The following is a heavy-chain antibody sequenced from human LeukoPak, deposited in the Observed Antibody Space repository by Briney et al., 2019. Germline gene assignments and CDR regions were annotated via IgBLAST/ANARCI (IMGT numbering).Heavy chain of an antibody. D-gene: IGHD3-9*01. CDR1: GGTFSSYA. J-gene: IGHJ3*02. V-gene: IGHV1-69*04. CDR2: IIPILGIA. Sequence: SVKVSCKASGGTFSSYAISWVRQAPGQGLEWMGRIIPILGIANYAQKFQGRVTITADKSTSTAYMELSSLRSEDTAVYYCASSTYYDILTGSSLDAFDIWGQGTMVTVSS. CDR3: ASSTYYDILTGSSLDAFDI.